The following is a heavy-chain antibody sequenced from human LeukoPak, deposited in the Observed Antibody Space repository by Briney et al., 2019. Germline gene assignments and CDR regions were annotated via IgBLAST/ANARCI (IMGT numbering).Heavy chain of an antibody. CDR1: GYTFTGYY. V-gene: IGHV1-2*02. CDR3: ARDRYCSSTSCHDY. D-gene: IGHD2-2*01. Sequence: ASVKVSCKASGYTFTGYYMHWVRQAPGQGLEWMGWINPNSGGTNYAQKFQGRVTMTRDTSISTAYMELSRLRSDDTAVYYCARDRYCSSTSCHDYWGQGTLVTVSS. CDR2: INPNSGGT. J-gene: IGHJ4*02.